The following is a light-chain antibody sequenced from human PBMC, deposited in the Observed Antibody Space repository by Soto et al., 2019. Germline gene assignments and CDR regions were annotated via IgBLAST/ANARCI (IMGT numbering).Light chain of an antibody. CDR1: ESVSNSY. Sequence: EIVLTQSPGTLSLSPGERATPPSRASESVSNSYLAWYQQKPGQAPRLLIYAASTRATGIPERFTGSGSGTDFTLTINRVEPEDFAVYFCQQYAGSPRTFGQGTKVDIK. V-gene: IGKV3-20*01. CDR3: QQYAGSPRT. J-gene: IGKJ1*01. CDR2: AAS.